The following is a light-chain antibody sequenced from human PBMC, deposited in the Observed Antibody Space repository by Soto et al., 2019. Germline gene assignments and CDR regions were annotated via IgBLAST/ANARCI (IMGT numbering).Light chain of an antibody. CDR1: QSVSGSY. V-gene: IGKV3-20*01. CDR3: HQYGDAPQT. CDR2: LAS. J-gene: IGKJ2*01. Sequence: ENVLTQSPGTLSLSPGERATLSCRASQSVSGSYLAWYQQKPGQAPRLLIYLASTRANGIPDRFSGSASGTDFTLSSSRLEPEDSAVYYCHQYGDAPQTFGQGTKLEI.